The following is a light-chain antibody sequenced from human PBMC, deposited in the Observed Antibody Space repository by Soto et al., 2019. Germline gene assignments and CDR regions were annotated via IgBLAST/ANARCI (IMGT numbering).Light chain of an antibody. CDR3: QQYGSSPQRWT. V-gene: IGKV3-20*01. Sequence: EIVLTQSPGTLSLSPGERATLSCRASQSVSRSYLAWYQQKPGQAPRLLIYGASSRATGIPDRFSGSGSGTDFTLTISRLEPEDFAVYYCQQYGSSPQRWTFGQGIKV. CDR1: QSVSRSY. CDR2: GAS. J-gene: IGKJ1*01.